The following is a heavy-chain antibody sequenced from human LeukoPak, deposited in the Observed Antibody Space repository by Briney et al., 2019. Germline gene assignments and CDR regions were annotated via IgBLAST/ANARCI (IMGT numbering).Heavy chain of an antibody. D-gene: IGHD5-18*01. Sequence: KSSETLSLTCTVSGGSISSGGYYWSWIRQHRGRGLEWIGYIYYSGSTYYNPSLKSRVTISVDTSKNQFSLKLSSVTAADTAVYYCARMSGYSYGYYFDYWGQGTPVTVSS. CDR3: ARMSGYSYGYYFDY. J-gene: IGHJ4*02. CDR1: GGSISSGGYY. V-gene: IGHV4-31*03. CDR2: IYYSGST.